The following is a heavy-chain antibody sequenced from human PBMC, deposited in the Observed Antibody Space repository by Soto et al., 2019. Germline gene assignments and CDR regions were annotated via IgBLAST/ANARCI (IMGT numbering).Heavy chain of an antibody. D-gene: IGHD2-2*01. CDR3: ARVRSTILGWFDP. Sequence: PFATQSHTCDADGRSFIGYYGALIRTPPGKGLEWIGEINHSGSTNYNPSLKSRVTISVDTSKNQFSLKLSSVTAADTAVYYCARVRSTILGWFDPWGQGNLVNVSS. CDR1: GRSFIGYY. J-gene: IGHJ5*02. CDR2: INHSGST. V-gene: IGHV4-34*01.